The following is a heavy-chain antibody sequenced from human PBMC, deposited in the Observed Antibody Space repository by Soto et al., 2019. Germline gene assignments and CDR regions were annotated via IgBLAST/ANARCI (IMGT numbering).Heavy chain of an antibody. D-gene: IGHD5-12*01. Sequence: QVQLVQSGAEVKKPGSSVNVSCKASGGTFSNYAISWVRQAPGQGLEWMGGIIPIIGTANYAQKFQGRVTMTADESTSTAYMELSGLRSEDTALYYCARTMRWLQPMAYFDYWGQGTLVTVSS. CDR3: ARTMRWLQPMAYFDY. V-gene: IGHV1-69*01. CDR2: IIPIIGTA. J-gene: IGHJ4*02. CDR1: GGTFSNYA.